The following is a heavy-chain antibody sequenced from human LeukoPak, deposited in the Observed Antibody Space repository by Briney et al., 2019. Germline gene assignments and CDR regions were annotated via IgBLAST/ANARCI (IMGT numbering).Heavy chain of an antibody. D-gene: IGHD4-23*01. CDR3: AKGVYGGNSVPENY. Sequence: GRSLRLSCVASGFTFSSYGMHCVRQAPGKGLEWVALIWYDGSNKYYADSVKGRFTISRDNSKNTLYLQMNSLRAGDTAVYYCAKGVYGGNSVPENYWGQGTLFTVSS. J-gene: IGHJ4*02. V-gene: IGHV3-33*06. CDR2: IWYDGSNK. CDR1: GFTFSSYG.